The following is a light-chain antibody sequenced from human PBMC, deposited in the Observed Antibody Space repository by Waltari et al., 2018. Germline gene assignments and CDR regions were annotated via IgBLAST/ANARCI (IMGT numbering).Light chain of an antibody. CDR2: GVH. Sequence: QSALTQPASVSGSPGQSITISCTGTSSYIGSYNHVSWHQQHPGKAPKLILCGVHTRPAGVYCRFSGSKSGNAASRTIAGLQAEDEADYYCSSYAGRDTYVVFGGGTKLTVL. CDR1: SSYIGSYNH. J-gene: IGLJ2*01. V-gene: IGLV2-23*02. CDR3: SSYAGRDTYVV.